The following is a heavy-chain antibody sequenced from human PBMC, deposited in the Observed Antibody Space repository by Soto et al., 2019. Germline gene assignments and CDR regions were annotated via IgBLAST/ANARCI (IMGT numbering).Heavy chain of an antibody. D-gene: IGHD2-2*03. CDR2: ISYDGSNK. CDR1: GFTFSSYA. CDR3: AKYNLFGYCSSTNCLEWLVH. J-gene: IGHJ4*02. Sequence: GGSLRLSCAASGFTFSSYAMHWVRQAPGKGLEWVAVISYDGSNKYYADSLKGRFTISRDNSKNTLYLQMNSLRAEDTAVYYCAKYNLFGYCSSTNCLEWLVHGGQGTLDTVSS. V-gene: IGHV3-30-3*02.